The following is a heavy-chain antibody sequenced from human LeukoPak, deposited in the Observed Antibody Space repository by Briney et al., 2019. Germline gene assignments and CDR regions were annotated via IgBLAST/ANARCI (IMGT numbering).Heavy chain of an antibody. CDR2: INPNSGGT. CDR3: AREGRELLWFGDPLYMDV. D-gene: IGHD3-10*01. Sequence: VSVKVSCKASGYTLTGYYMHWVRQAPGQGLEWMGWINPNSGGTNYAQKFQGRVTMTRDTSISTAYMDLSRLRSDDTAVYYCAREGRELLWFGDPLYMDVWGKGTTVTVSS. J-gene: IGHJ6*03. CDR1: GYTLTGYY. V-gene: IGHV1-2*02.